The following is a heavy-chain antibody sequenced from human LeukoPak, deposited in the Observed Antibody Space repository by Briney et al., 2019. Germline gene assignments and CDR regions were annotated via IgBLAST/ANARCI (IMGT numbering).Heavy chain of an antibody. D-gene: IGHD4-17*01. J-gene: IGHJ4*02. Sequence: SETLSLTCTVSGGSISSYHWSWIRQPPGKGLEWIGYIYYSGSTNHNPSLKSRVTISVDTSKNQFSLKLSSVTAADTAVYYCARVSPQGGDYDYWGQGTLVTVSS. CDR1: GGSISSYH. CDR2: IYYSGST. CDR3: ARVSPQGGDYDY. V-gene: IGHV4-59*12.